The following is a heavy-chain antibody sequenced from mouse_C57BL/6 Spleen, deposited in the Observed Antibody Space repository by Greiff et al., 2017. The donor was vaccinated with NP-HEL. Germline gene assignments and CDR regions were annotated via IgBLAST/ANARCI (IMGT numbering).Heavy chain of an antibody. V-gene: IGHV1-15*01. Sequence: VQLQQSGAELVRPGASVTLSCKASGYTFTDYEMHWVKQTPVHGLEWIGAIDPETGGTAYNQKFKGKAILTADKSSSTAYMELRSLTSEDSAVYYCTSGPQGAWFAYWGQGTLVTVSA. CDR1: GYTFTDYE. J-gene: IGHJ3*01. CDR3: TSGPQGAWFAY. D-gene: IGHD4-1*01. CDR2: IDPETGGT.